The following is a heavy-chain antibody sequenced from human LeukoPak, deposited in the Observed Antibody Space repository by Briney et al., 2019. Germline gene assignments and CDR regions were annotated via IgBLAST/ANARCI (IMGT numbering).Heavy chain of an antibody. CDR3: ARTWEDAFDI. V-gene: IGHV4-61*02. CDR2: IYTSGST. D-gene: IGHD1-26*01. CDR1: GGSISSGDYF. Sequence: SETLSLTCTVSGGSISSGDYFWSWIRQPAGKGLEWIGRIYTSGSTNYNPSFESRVTVSLDTSKNQFSLKLSSVTAADTAVYYCARTWEDAFDIWGQGTMVTVSS. J-gene: IGHJ3*02.